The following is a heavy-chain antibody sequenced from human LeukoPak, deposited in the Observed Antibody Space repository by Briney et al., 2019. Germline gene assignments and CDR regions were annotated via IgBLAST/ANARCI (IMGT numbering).Heavy chain of an antibody. J-gene: IGHJ6*02. CDR2: ISAYNGNT. V-gene: IGHV1-18*01. CDR3: ARESLLVVVAATHYYGRDV. Sequence: ASVKVSCKASGYTFTSYGISWVRQAPGQGLEWMGWISAYNGNTNYAQKLQGRVTMTTDTSTSTAYMELRSLRSDDTAVYYCARESLLVVVAATHYYGRDVGAQGTTVPVSS. D-gene: IGHD2-15*01. CDR1: GYTFTSYG.